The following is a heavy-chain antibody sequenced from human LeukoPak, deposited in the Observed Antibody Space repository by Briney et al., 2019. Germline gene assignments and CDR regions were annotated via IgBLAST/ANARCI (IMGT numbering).Heavy chain of an antibody. CDR2: IYPGDSDT. V-gene: IGHV5-51*04. CDR3: ARKGTPTLAYCGGDCYPDQLWFDP. D-gene: IGHD2-21*02. J-gene: IGHJ5*02. CDR1: GYGFTSYW. Sequence: GESLKISCKGSGYGFTSYWIGWVRQMPGKGLEWMGIIYPGDSDTRYSPSFQGQVTISADKPISTAYLQWSSLKASDTAMYYCARKGTPTLAYCGGDCYPDQLWFDPWGQGTLVTVSS.